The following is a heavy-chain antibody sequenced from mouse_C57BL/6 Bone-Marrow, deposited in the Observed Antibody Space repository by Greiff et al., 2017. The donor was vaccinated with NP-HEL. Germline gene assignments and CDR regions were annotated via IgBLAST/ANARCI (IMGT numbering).Heavy chain of an antibody. Sequence: VQLQQPGAELVKPGASVKMSCKASGYTFTSYWLTWVTQRPGQGLEWIGDIYPGSGSTNYNEKFKSKATLTVYTSSSTAYMQLSSLTSEDSAVYYCALIYYYGSFYWYFDVWGTGTTVTVSS. CDR3: ALIYYYGSFYWYFDV. D-gene: IGHD1-1*01. V-gene: IGHV1-55*01. J-gene: IGHJ1*03. CDR2: IYPGSGST. CDR1: GYTFTSYW.